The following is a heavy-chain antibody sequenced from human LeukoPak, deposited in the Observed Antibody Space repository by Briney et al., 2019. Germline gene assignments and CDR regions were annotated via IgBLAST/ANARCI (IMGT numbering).Heavy chain of an antibody. D-gene: IGHD4-11*01. Sequence: QAGGSLRLSCAASGFTFSSYWMSWVRQAPGKGLVWVSRISTDASSTTYADSVKGRFTISRDNAKGTLYLQMSSLRAEDTAVYYCTGHHQAYSRTYWGQGTLVTVSS. CDR1: GFTFSSYW. CDR3: TGHHQAYSRTY. CDR2: ISTDASST. J-gene: IGHJ4*02. V-gene: IGHV3-74*01.